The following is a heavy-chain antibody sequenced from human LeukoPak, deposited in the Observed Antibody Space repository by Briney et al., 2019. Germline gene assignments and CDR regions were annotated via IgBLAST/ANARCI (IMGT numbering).Heavy chain of an antibody. CDR3: ARGEFPLDPLYL. Sequence: ASVKVSCKASGYSFSNSGINWVRQAPGQGLEWMGWISAYTGNTNYAQNFQGRITMTTDTSTSTAFMELRSLISDDTAVYYCARGEFPLDPLYLWGQGTVVTVSS. V-gene: IGHV1-18*01. CDR1: GYSFSNSG. CDR2: ISAYTGNT. J-gene: IGHJ3*01.